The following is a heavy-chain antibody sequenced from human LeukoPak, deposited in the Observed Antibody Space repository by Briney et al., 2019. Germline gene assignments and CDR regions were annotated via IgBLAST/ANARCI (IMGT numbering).Heavy chain of an antibody. J-gene: IGHJ4*02. D-gene: IGHD1-26*01. V-gene: IGHV3-53*01. CDR2: IYSGGST. CDR3: ARARGSYGPTDY. CDR1: GFTVSSNY. Sequence: TGGSLRLSCAASGFTVSSNYMSWVRQAPGKGLEWVSVIYSGGSTYYADSVKGRFTISRDNSKDTLYLQMNSLRAEDTAVYYCARARGSYGPTDYWGQGTLVTVSS.